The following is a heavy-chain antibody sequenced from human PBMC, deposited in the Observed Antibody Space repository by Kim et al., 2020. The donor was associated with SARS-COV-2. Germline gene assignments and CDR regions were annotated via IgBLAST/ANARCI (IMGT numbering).Heavy chain of an antibody. Sequence: GESLKISCQGSGFTCTSNWIGWVRLMPGKGLEWMGIIYPRDSDVRYRPSFQGQVTISADKSISTAYLQWSSLRASDTAMYYCAKVAGGDRGWFDSWGQGTLVTVSS. CDR1: GFTCTSNW. V-gene: IGHV5-51*01. CDR2: IYPRDSDV. CDR3: AKVAGGDRGWFDS. D-gene: IGHD4-17*01. J-gene: IGHJ5*01.